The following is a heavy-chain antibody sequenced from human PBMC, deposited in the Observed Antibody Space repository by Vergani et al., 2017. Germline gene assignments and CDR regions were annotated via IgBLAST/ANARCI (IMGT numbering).Heavy chain of an antibody. D-gene: IGHD3-16*01. CDR3: ARDGGSPGDGYFDL. CDR1: GFTFSSYS. CDR2: ISSSSSYI. J-gene: IGHJ2*01. Sequence: EVQLVESGGGLVKPGGSLRLSCAASGFTFSSYSMNWVRQAPGKGLEWVSSISSSSSYIYYADSVKGRFTISRDNAKNSLYLQMNSLRAEDTAVYYCARDGGSPGDGYFDLWGRGTLVTVSS. V-gene: IGHV3-21*01.